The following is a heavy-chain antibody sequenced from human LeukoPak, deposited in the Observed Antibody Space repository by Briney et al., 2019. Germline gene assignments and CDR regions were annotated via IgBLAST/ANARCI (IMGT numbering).Heavy chain of an antibody. D-gene: IGHD2-21*01. CDR3: GKGKKPVMAIPDF. J-gene: IGHJ4*02. V-gene: IGHV3-7*03. Sequence: PGGSLRLSCAASGFTFSSYWMSWVRQAPGKGLEWVANIKQDGSEKYYVDSVKGRFTISRDNAKNSLYLQMNSLRAEDTAMYYCGKGKKPVMAIPDFWGQGILVPVP. CDR2: IKQDGSEK. CDR1: GFTFSSYW.